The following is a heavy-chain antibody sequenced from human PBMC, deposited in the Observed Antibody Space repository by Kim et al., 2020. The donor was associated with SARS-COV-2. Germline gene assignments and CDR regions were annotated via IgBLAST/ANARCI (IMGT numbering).Heavy chain of an antibody. V-gene: IGHV4-34*01. D-gene: IGHD5-18*01. CDR3: ARVRRGYSYGPYFDY. Sequence: PSLKSRVTISVDTSKNQFSLKLSSVTAADTAVYYCARVRRGYSYGPYFDYWGQGTLVTVSS. J-gene: IGHJ4*02.